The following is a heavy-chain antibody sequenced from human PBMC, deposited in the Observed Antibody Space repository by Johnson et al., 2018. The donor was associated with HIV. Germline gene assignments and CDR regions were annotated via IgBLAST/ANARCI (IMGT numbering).Heavy chain of an antibody. V-gene: IGHV3-13*01. Sequence: MLLVESGGGLVQPGGSLRLSCAASGFTLSRYDMHWVRQPTGKGLEWVSGIGTSCDTYSGSVKGRFTVSRENAKNFLYLQMNSLRAGDTAIYYCARRRSYDDAFDIWGRGTMVTVSS. D-gene: IGHD3-10*01. CDR3: ARRRSYDDAFDI. CDR1: GFTLSRYD. J-gene: IGHJ3*02. CDR2: IGTSCDT.